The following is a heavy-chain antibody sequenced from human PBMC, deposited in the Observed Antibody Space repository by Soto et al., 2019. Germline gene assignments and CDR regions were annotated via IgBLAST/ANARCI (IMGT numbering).Heavy chain of an antibody. D-gene: IGHD6-19*01. Sequence: VGSLRLSCAASGFTFSSYSMNWVRQVPGKGLEWVSSISSSSSYIYYADSVKGRFTISRDNAKNSLYLQMNSLRAEDTAVYYCAREYSSGWYDYWGQGTLVTVSS. V-gene: IGHV3-21*01. CDR3: AREYSSGWYDY. CDR2: ISSSSSYI. J-gene: IGHJ4*02. CDR1: GFTFSSYS.